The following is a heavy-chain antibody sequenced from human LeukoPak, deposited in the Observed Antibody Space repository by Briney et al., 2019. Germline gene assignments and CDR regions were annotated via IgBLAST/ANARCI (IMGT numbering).Heavy chain of an antibody. CDR2: IIPIFGTA. D-gene: IGHD2-2*01. CDR1: GGTFSSYA. V-gene: IGHV1-69*13. CDR3: ARDALSLVPSPGGYYYMDV. Sequence: GASVKVSCKASGGTFSSYAISWARQAPGQGLEWMGGIIPIFGTANYAQKFQGRVTITADESTSTAYMELSSLRSEDTAVYYCARDALSLVPSPGGYYYMDVWGKGTTVTVSS. J-gene: IGHJ6*03.